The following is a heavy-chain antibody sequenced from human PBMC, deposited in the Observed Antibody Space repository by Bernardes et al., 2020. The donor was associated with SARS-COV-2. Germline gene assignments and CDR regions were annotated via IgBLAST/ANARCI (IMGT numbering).Heavy chain of an antibody. J-gene: IGHJ6*02. D-gene: IGHD3-10*01. CDR3: ARGGPQAYYYGSGSYYNPHYYYYGMDV. CDR1: GFTFSSYC. CDR2: IWYVVSNK. V-gene: IGHV3-33*01. Sequence: GGSLRLSCAASGFTFSSYCIHWVRQAPGKVLEWVVVIWYVVSNKYYADSVKGRFTISRDNSKNTPYLQMNSLRAEDTAVYYCARGGPQAYYYGSGSYYNPHYYYYGMDVWGQGTTVTVSS.